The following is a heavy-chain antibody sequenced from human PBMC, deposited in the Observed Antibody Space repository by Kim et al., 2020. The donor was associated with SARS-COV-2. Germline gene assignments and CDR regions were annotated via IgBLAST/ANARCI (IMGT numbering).Heavy chain of an antibody. CDR2: VNSDGSST. D-gene: IGHD3-16*01. CDR1: GFTFSSYW. V-gene: IGHV3-74*01. CDR3: ASLSTGYVWDKFVY. J-gene: IGHJ4*02. Sequence: GGSLRLSCVASGFTFSSYWMHWVRQAPGKGLVWVSRVNSDGSSTSYADSVKGRFTISRDNARNTLYLQMNSLRAEDTAVYYCASLSTGYVWDKFVYWGQGALVTVSS.